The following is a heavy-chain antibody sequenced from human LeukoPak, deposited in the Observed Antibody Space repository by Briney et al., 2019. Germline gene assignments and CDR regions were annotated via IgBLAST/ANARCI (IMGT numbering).Heavy chain of an antibody. Sequence: PGGSLRLSCAASGFTFSDYAVHWLRQAPGKGLEWVAVISYDESNKYYADSVKGRFTISRDNSRNTLYLQMNSLRAEDTAVYYCARVQREYYYDSSGIMGNWGQGTLVTVSS. J-gene: IGHJ4*02. CDR1: GFTFSDYA. D-gene: IGHD3-22*01. CDR3: ARVQREYYYDSSGIMGN. V-gene: IGHV3-30*04. CDR2: ISYDESNK.